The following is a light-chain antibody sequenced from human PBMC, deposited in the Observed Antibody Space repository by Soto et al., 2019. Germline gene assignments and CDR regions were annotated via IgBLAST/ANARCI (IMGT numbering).Light chain of an antibody. CDR1: STNIGSNT. J-gene: IGLJ2*01. CDR2: SNN. CDR3: AAWDDGLNGSVV. V-gene: IGLV1-44*01. Sequence: QSVLTQPPSASGTPGQRVTISCSGSSTNIGSNTLNWYQQLPGTAPKLLIYSNNQRPSGVPDRFSGSKSGTSASLAISVLQSEDEADYYCAAWDDGLNGSVVFGGGTKLTVL.